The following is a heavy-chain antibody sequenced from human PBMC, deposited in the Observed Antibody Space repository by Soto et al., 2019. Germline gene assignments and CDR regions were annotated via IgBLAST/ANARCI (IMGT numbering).Heavy chain of an antibody. V-gene: IGHV3-33*01. CDR1: GFTFSSYG. Sequence: LRLSCAASGFTFSSYGMHWVRQAPGKGLEWVAVIWYDGSNKYYADSVKGRFTISRDNSKNTLYLQMNSLRAEDTAVYYCARDRFNLRYCSSTSCYTYGMDVWGQGTTVTVSS. CDR2: IWYDGSNK. J-gene: IGHJ6*02. D-gene: IGHD2-2*02. CDR3: ARDRFNLRYCSSTSCYTYGMDV.